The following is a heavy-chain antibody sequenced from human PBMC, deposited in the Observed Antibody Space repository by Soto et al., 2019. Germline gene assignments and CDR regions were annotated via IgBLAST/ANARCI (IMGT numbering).Heavy chain of an antibody. CDR2: IYYSGST. CDR3: ARLGPHSSSSYYYGMDV. Sequence: PSETLSLTCTVSGGSVNSGSNYWSWIRQPPGKGLEWIGYIYYSGSTNYNPSLKSRVTISVDTSKNQFSLKLSSVTAADTAVYYCARLGPHSSSSYYYGMDVWGQGTTVTVSS. J-gene: IGHJ6*02. V-gene: IGHV4-61*01. D-gene: IGHD6-13*01. CDR1: GGSVNSGSNY.